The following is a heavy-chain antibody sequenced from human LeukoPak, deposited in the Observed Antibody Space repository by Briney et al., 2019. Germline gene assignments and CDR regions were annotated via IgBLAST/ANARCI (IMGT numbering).Heavy chain of an antibody. D-gene: IGHD6-13*01. CDR2: IYSGGST. J-gene: IGHJ4*02. V-gene: IGHV3-66*01. CDR3: ARGGPAAGRFDY. Sequence: GGSLRLSCAASGFTFITYSMNWVRQAPGKGLEWVSVIYSGGSTYYADSVKGRFTISRDNSKNTLYLQMNSLRAEDTAVYYCARGGPAAGRFDYWGQGTLVTVSS. CDR1: GFTFITYS.